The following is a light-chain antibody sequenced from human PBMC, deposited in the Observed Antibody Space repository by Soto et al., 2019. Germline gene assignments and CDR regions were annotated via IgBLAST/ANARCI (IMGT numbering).Light chain of an antibody. CDR2: YND. CDR1: DSNIGNPY. CDR3: GTWDNTLSVYL. J-gene: IGLJ1*01. Sequence: QSLLTQPPSVSAAPAQNVTISCSRGDSNIGNPYVSWYQQVPGTGPKLLIYYNDKRPSGISDRFSGSKSATSATLVITGLQTGDEAHYYCGTWDNTLSVYLFGTGTKVNVL. V-gene: IGLV1-51*01.